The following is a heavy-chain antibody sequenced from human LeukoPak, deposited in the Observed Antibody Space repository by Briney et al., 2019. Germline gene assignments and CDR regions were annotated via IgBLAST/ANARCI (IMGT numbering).Heavy chain of an antibody. D-gene: IGHD5-12*01. CDR1: GFTFSSYA. V-gene: IGHV3-23*01. J-gene: IGHJ6*02. CDR2: ISGSGSST. CDR3: ARDRRGYSGFHYYYGMDV. Sequence: PGGSLRLSCAASGFTFSSYAMSWVRQAPGEGLQWVSGISGSGSSTYYADSVKGRFTISRDNSKNTLYLQMNSLRAEDTAVYYCARDRRGYSGFHYYYGMDVWGQGTTVTVSS.